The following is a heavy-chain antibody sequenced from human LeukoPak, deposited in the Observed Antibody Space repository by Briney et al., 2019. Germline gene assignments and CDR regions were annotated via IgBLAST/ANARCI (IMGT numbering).Heavy chain of an antibody. V-gene: IGHV3-48*03. J-gene: IGHJ4*02. CDR1: GFTFSSYE. CDR3: ARKQNCDY. CDR2: ISGSGSTR. Sequence: GGSLRLSCAASGFTFSSYEMNWVRQAPGKGLEWVSYISGSGSTRYYADSVKGRFTVPRDNAKNSLDLQMNSLRAEDTAVYYCARKQNCDYWGQGTLVTVSS.